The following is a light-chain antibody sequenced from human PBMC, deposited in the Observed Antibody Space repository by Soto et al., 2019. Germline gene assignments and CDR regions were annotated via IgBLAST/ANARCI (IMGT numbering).Light chain of an antibody. J-gene: IGLJ3*02. V-gene: IGLV1-47*02. CDR2: ITA. CDR3: STWDVSMSALV. Sequence: QSVLTQPPSASGTPGQRVTISCSGSSSNIGSRSVYWYQQHPGTAPKLLMYITALRPSGVAYRFSGSKSGTTASLAISGVRYEDEADYYCSTWDVSMSALVFGGGTKLTVL. CDR1: SSNIGSRS.